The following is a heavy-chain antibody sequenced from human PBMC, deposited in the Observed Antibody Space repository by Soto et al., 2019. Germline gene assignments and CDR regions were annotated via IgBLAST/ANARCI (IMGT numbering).Heavy chain of an antibody. CDR3: GRALFCTSTSCYIAVSVLGMDV. V-gene: IGHV3-30-3*01. CDR1: GFIFSNYA. D-gene: IGHD2-2*02. Sequence: ESGGGVVQPGRSLRLSCAASGFIFSNYAIHWVRQAPGKGLEWVAVISYDGNNKYYAASVKGRFTISRDNSKNTLYLQMNSLRAEDTAIYYCGRALFCTSTSCYIAVSVLGMDVWGQGTTVTVSS. CDR2: ISYDGNNK. J-gene: IGHJ6*02.